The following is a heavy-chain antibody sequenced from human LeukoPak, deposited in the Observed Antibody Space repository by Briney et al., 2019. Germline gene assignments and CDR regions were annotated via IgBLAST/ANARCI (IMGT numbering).Heavy chain of an antibody. D-gene: IGHD3-3*01. Sequence: GGSLRLSCAASGFTFSNYWMHWVRQAPGKGLVWVSRINTDGSYTSYADSVKGRFTISRDNAKNSLYLQMNSLRAEDTAVYYCASEVLEWLLVDYWGQGTLVTVSS. CDR1: GFTFSNYW. CDR2: INTDGSYT. J-gene: IGHJ4*02. CDR3: ASEVLEWLLVDY. V-gene: IGHV3-74*01.